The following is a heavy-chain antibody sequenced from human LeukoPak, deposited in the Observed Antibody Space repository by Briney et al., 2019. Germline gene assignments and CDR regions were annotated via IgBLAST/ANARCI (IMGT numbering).Heavy chain of an antibody. V-gene: IGHV4-34*01. CDR3: AKSNGYGLVDI. Sequence: SETLSLTCGVYGGSLSFYYWSWIRQSPGKGLEWIAEISQNGDSNYNPSLKSRVTISLDTSRNQFSLKLTSVTAADTAVYYCAKSNGYGLVDIWGQGTMVTVSS. J-gene: IGHJ3*02. D-gene: IGHD3-10*01. CDR2: ISQNGDS. CDR1: GGSLSFYY.